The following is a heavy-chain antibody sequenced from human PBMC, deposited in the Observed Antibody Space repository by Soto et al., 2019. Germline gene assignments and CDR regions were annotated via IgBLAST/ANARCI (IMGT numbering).Heavy chain of an antibody. Sequence: QVQLQESDPGLVKPSETLSLTCTVSGGSISSYYWSWIRQPPGKGLEWIGYISYSGSTNYNSSLKSRVTISVETSKNQFSLKLSSVTAADTAVYYCVREGEQLVLDYWGQGTLVTVSS. J-gene: IGHJ4*02. D-gene: IGHD6-13*01. CDR2: ISYSGST. CDR3: VREGEQLVLDY. CDR1: GGSISSYY. V-gene: IGHV4-59*01.